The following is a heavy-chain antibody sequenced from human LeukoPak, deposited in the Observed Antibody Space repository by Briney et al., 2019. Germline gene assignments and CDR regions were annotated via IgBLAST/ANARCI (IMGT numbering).Heavy chain of an antibody. V-gene: IGHV4-59*01. Sequence: SETLSLTCTVSGTSISSYYWSWIRQSPGKGLELVGYIYYIGSTNYNPSLKSRVTISIDTSKNQFSLKLSSVTAADTAVYYCARIVATIGTVYWGQGTLVTVSS. CDR1: GTSISSYY. CDR3: ARIVATIGTVY. J-gene: IGHJ4*02. D-gene: IGHD5-12*01. CDR2: IYYIGST.